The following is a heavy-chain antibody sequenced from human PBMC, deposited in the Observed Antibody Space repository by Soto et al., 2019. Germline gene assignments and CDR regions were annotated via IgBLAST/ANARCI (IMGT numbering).Heavy chain of an antibody. CDR3: ARARLGYCSSTSCYPPHDAFDI. CDR1: GYTFTSYG. V-gene: IGHV1-18*01. CDR2: ISAYNGNT. J-gene: IGHJ3*02. D-gene: IGHD2-2*01. Sequence: ASVKVSCKASGYTFTSYGISWMRQAPGQGLEWMGWISAYNGNTNYAQKLQGRVTMTTDTSTSTAYMELRSLRSDDTAVYYCARARLGYCSSTSCYPPHDAFDIWGQGTMVTVSS.